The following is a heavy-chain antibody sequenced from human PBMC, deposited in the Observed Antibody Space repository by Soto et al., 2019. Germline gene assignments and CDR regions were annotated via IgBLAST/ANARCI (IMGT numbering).Heavy chain of an antibody. CDR1: GGSISSGDYY. V-gene: IGHV4-30-4*01. Sequence: QVQLQESGPGLVKPSQTLSLTCTVSGGSISSGDYYWSWIRQPPGKGLEWIGNIYYSGSTYYNPSLKSRVTISVDTSKNQFSLKLSSVTAADTAVYYCARGGDYYGSGSEDAYYFDYWGQGTLVTVSS. CDR3: ARGGDYYGSGSEDAYYFDY. CDR2: IYYSGST. J-gene: IGHJ4*02. D-gene: IGHD3-10*01.